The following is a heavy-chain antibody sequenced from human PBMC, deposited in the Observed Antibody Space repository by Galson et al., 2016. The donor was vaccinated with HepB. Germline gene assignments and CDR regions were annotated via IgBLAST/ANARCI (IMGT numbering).Heavy chain of an antibody. CDR1: GYSFSSYY. Sequence: SVKVSCKASGYSFSSYYIHWVRQVPGQGLEWMGWINSHNGGTKLPQKFQGSLTMTRDKSISTVYMELNSLKSDDTAVYYCVRFDDRRYYYDYWGQGTLVTVSP. CDR2: INSHNGGT. V-gene: IGHV1-2*04. J-gene: IGHJ4*02. D-gene: IGHD3-16*02. CDR3: VRFDDRRYYYDY.